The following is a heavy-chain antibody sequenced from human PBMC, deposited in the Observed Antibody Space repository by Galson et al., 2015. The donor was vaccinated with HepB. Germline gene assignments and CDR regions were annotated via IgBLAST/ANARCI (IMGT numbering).Heavy chain of an antibody. V-gene: IGHV3-48*02. J-gene: IGHJ4*02. D-gene: IGHD2-2*01. CDR2: ISSSSSTI. Sequence: SLRLSCAASGFTFSSYSMNWVRQAPGKGLEWVSYISSSSSTIYYADSVKGRFTISRDNAKNSLYLQMNSLRDEDTAVYYCAKNLGPETSCYDYWGQGTLVTVSS. CDR1: GFTFSSYS. CDR3: AKNLGPETSCYDY.